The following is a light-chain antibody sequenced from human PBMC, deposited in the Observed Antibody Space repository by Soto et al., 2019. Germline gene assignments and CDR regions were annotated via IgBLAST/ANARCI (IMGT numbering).Light chain of an antibody. V-gene: IGKV3-20*01. CDR3: LQYGKSPT. CDR2: VTS. CDR1: QTISTY. Sequence: EIVLTQSPGTLSLSPGERATLSCKASQTISTYVAWYQQKPGQAPSLLISVTSTRATGVPDRFSGSGSGTDFTLTISRVEPEDFAVYYCLQYGKSPTFGGGTKV. J-gene: IGKJ4*01.